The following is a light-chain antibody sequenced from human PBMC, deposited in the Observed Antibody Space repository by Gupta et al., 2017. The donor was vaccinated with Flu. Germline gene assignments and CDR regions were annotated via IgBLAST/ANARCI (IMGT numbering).Light chain of an antibody. Sequence: DIQVTQSASTLSASVGDRVTITCRASQSSSSWLAWYQQKPGKAPKLLIYKASSLESGVPSRFRRSGSGTEFTLTISSLQPDDFGTYYFQQDITYPLTFGGGTKVEIK. J-gene: IGKJ4*01. V-gene: IGKV1-5*03. CDR2: KAS. CDR1: QSSSSW. CDR3: QQDITYPLT.